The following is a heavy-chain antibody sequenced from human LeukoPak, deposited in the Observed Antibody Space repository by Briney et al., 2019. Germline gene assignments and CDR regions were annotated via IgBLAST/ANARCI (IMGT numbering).Heavy chain of an antibody. Sequence: GRSLRLSCAASGFTFSSYGMHWVRQAPGKGLEWVAVIWYDGSNKYYADSVKGRFTISRDNSKNTLYLQMNSLRAEDTAVYYCARDPLDYYDSSYYYGMDVWGQGTTVTVSS. J-gene: IGHJ6*02. D-gene: IGHD3-22*01. V-gene: IGHV3-33*01. CDR2: IWYDGSNK. CDR3: ARDPLDYYDSSYYYGMDV. CDR1: GFTFSSYG.